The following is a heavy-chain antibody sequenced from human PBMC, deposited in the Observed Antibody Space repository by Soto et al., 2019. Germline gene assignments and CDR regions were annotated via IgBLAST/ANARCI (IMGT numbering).Heavy chain of an antibody. CDR3: AKGGYCSSTSCVTGGFDY. D-gene: IGHD2-2*03. Sequence: GGSLRLSCAASGFTFSSYAMSWVRQAPGKGLEWVSAISGSGGSTYYADSVKGRFTISRDNSKNRLYLQMNSLKAEDTAVYYCAKGGYCSSTSCVTGGFDYWGQGTLVTVSS. CDR2: ISGSGGST. J-gene: IGHJ4*02. V-gene: IGHV3-23*01. CDR1: GFTFSSYA.